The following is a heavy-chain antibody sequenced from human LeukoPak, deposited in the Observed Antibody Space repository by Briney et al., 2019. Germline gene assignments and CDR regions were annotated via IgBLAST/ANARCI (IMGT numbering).Heavy chain of an antibody. V-gene: IGHV1-18*01. J-gene: IGHJ4*02. CDR3: ARGLQYQPFDY. D-gene: IGHD4-11*01. CDR1: GYTFTSYG. CDR2: ISAYNGNT. Sequence: ASVKVSCKASGYTFTSYGISWVRQAPGQGLEWMGWISAYNGNTDYAQKLQGRVTMTTDTSTNSAFMELRSLRSDDTAVYYCARGLQYQPFDYWGQGTLVTVS.